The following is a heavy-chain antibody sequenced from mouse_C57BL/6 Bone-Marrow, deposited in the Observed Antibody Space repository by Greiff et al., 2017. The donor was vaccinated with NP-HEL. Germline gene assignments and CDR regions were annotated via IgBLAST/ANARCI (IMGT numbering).Heavy chain of an antibody. CDR2: IYPGDGDT. D-gene: IGHD1-1*01. J-gene: IGHJ2*01. V-gene: IGHV1-82*01. Sequence: VQLQQSGPELVKPGASVKISCKASGYAFSSSWMNWVKQRPGKGLEWIGRIYPGDGDTNYNGKFKGKATLTADKSSSTAYMQLSSLTSEDSAVYFCASEGYYGSSYNYWGQGTTLTVSS. CDR3: ASEGYYGSSYNY. CDR1: GYAFSSSW.